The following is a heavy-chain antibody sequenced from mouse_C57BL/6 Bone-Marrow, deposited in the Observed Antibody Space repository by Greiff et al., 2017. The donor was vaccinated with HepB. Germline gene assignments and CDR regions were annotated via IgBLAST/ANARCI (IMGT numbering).Heavy chain of an antibody. J-gene: IGHJ2*01. Sequence: VQLKESGGGLVKPGGSLKLSCAASGFTFSSYAMSWVRQTPEKRLEWVATISDGGSYTYYPDNVKGRFTISRDNAKNNLYLQMSHLKSEDTAMYYCARGLITTVPYWGQGTTLTVSS. CDR3: ARGLITTVPY. D-gene: IGHD1-1*01. V-gene: IGHV5-4*01. CDR1: GFTFSSYA. CDR2: ISDGGSYT.